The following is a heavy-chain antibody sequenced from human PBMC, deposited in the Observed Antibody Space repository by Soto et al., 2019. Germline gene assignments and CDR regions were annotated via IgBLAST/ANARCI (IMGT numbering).Heavy chain of an antibody. CDR3: ARSYAYYDILTGYYRDAFDI. D-gene: IGHD3-9*01. CDR1: GGSVSSGSYY. CDR2: IYYSGST. J-gene: IGHJ3*02. Sequence: SETLSLTCTVSGGSVSSGSYYWSWIRQPPGKGLEWIGYIYYSGSTNYNPSLKSRVTISVDTSKNQFSLKLSSVTAADTAVYYCARSYAYYDILTGYYRDAFDIWGQGTMVTVSS. V-gene: IGHV4-61*01.